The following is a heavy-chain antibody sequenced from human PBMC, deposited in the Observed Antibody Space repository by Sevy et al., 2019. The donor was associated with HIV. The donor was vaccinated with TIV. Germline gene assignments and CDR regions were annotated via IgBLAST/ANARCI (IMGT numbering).Heavy chain of an antibody. D-gene: IGHD5-18*01. CDR2: IDQDGSSE. V-gene: IGHV3-7*01. CDR1: GFTFRSYW. Sequence: GGSLRLSCAASGFTFRSYWMTWVRQAPGKGLEWVANIDQDGSSEAYVDSVKGRFTISRDNVENSLFLQMNSLRVEDTAVYFCATDLYSQGTYWGQGILVTVSS. CDR3: ATDLYSQGTY. J-gene: IGHJ4*02.